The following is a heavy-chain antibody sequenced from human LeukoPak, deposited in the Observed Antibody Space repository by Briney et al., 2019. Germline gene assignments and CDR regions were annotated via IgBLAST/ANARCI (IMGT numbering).Heavy chain of an antibody. CDR1: GYTFTSYG. CDR3: ARDVLSIAVAGKTYYYYGMDV. J-gene: IGHJ6*02. V-gene: IGHV1-18*01. D-gene: IGHD6-19*01. CDR2: ISAYNGNT. Sequence: ASVTVSCKASGYTFTSYGISWVRQAPGQGLEWMGWISAYNGNTNYAQKLQGRVTMTTDTSTSTAYMELRSLRSDDTAVYYCARDVLSIAVAGKTYYYYGMDVWGQGTTVTVSS.